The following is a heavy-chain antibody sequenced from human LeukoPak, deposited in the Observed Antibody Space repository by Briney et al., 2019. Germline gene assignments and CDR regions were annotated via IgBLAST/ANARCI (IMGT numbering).Heavy chain of an antibody. CDR2: IYHSGST. V-gene: IGHV4-38-2*01. Sequence: PSETLSLTCVVSGYSIGSGYYWGWIRQPPGKGLEWIGNIYHSGSTYYNPSLKSRVTISADTSNNQFSLKLSSVTAAVTAVYYCARVHSTSPYYYYYYMDVWGKGTTATVSS. CDR3: ARVHSTSPYYYYYYMDV. CDR1: GYSIGSGYY. J-gene: IGHJ6*03. D-gene: IGHD2-2*01.